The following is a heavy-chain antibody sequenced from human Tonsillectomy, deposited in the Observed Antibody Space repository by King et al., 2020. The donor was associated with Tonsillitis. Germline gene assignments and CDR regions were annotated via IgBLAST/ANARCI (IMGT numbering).Heavy chain of an antibody. CDR1: GFTFSIYA. CDR3: AREGITGTTGGIYYTSGMDV. V-gene: IGHV3-30*04. D-gene: IGHD1-7*01. J-gene: IGHJ6*02. CDR2: ISYDGRNK. Sequence: VQLVESGGGVVQPGGSLRLSCAASGFTFSIYAMHWVRQAPGKGLEWVAVISYDGRNKNYADSAKGRFTTSRENSKNTLHLQRNSLRAEATAVYYCAREGITGTTGGIYYTSGMDVWGQGTTVTVSS.